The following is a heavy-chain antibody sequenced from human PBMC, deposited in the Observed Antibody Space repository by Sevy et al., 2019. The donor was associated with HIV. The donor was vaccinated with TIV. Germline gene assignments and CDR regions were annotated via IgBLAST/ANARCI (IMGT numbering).Heavy chain of an antibody. V-gene: IGHV3-23*01. Sequence: GGSLRLSCAASGFTFSKFAMSWVRQAPGKGLEWVSGISYNGASTEYADSVKGRFTISRDNSKNTVSLQMNILRAEDTAVYFSANEFLYSSALPGRTNDVVDIWGQGTSVTVSS. CDR1: GFTFSKFA. J-gene: IGHJ3*02. D-gene: IGHD6-19*01. CDR3: ANEFLYSSALPGRTNDVVDI. CDR2: ISYNGAST.